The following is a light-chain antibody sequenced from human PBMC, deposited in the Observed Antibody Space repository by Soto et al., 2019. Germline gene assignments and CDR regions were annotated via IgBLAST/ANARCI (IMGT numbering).Light chain of an antibody. CDR2: DVR. V-gene: IGLV2-14*03. CDR1: HSDVGGFDY. Sequence: QSARIQPASVSGSPGQSITISCTGTHSDVGGFDYVSWFQQFPGRAPKLLIFDVRDRPSGVSHRFSGSKSGATASLTISGLQTDDEADYYCVSYTSRTNLVVFGTGTKLTVL. J-gene: IGLJ2*01. CDR3: VSYTSRTNLVV.